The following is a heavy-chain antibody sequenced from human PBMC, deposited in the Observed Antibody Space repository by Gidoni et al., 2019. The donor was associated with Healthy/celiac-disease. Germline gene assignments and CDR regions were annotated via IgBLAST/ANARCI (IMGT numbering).Heavy chain of an antibody. D-gene: IGHD6-19*01. J-gene: IGHJ4*02. V-gene: IGHV3-30-3*01. CDR3: ARGNNSSGWYYY. CDR2: ISYDGSNK. CDR1: GFPFSSYA. Sequence: QVQLVESGGGVVQPGRSLRLSCAASGFPFSSYAMHWVRQAPGKGLEWVAVISYDGSNKYYADSVKGRFTISRDNSKNTLYLQMNSLRAEDTAVYYCARGNNSSGWYYYWGQGTLVTVSS.